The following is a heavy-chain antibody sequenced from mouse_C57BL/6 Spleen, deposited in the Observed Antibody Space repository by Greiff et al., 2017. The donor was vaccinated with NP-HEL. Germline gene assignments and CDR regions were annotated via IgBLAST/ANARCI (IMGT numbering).Heavy chain of an antibody. J-gene: IGHJ3*01. CDR2: IYPRSGNT. CDR3: ARSGGTTFAY. Sequence: VQLQESGAELARPGASVKLSCKASGYTFTSYGISWVKQRTGQGLEWIGEIYPRSGNTYYNEKFKGKATLTADKSSSTAYMELRSLTSEDSAVYFCARSGGTTFAYWGQGTLVTVSA. D-gene: IGHD3-1*01. CDR1: GYTFTSYG. V-gene: IGHV1-81*01.